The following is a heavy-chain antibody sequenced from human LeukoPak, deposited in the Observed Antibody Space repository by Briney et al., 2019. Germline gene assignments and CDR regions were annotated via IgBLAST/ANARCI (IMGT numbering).Heavy chain of an antibody. V-gene: IGHV3-7*05. J-gene: IGHJ4*02. CDR2: IKQDGSEK. Sequence: GGSLRLSCAASGFTFSSYAMSWVRQAPGKGLEWVANIKQDGSEKYYVDSVKGRFTISRDNAKNSLYLQMNSLRAEDTAVYYCARDQKYDFWSGYSDWGQGTLVTVSS. CDR3: ARDQKYDFWSGYSD. D-gene: IGHD3-3*01. CDR1: GFTFSSYA.